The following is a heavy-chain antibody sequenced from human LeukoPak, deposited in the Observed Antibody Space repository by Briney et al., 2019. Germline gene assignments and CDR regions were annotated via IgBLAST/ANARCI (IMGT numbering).Heavy chain of an antibody. V-gene: IGHV4-59*12. J-gene: IGHJ4*02. Sequence: KPSETLSLTCTVSGGSISSYYWSWIRQPPGKGLEWIGYIYYSGSTNYNPSLKSRVTISVDTSKNQFSLKLSSVTAADTAVYYCARERGGYDGFWSGYPQEPDYWGQGTLVTVSS. D-gene: IGHD3-3*01. CDR2: IYYSGST. CDR1: GGSISSYY. CDR3: ARERGGYDGFWSGYPQEPDY.